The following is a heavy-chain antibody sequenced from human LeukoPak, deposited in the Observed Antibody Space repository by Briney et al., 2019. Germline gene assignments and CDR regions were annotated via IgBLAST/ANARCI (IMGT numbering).Heavy chain of an antibody. D-gene: IGHD2-2*01. CDR3: ARIGYCSSTSCLGDAFDI. J-gene: IGHJ3*02. Sequence: ASVKVSCKASGGTFSSYAISWVRQAPGQGLEWMGGIIPIFGTANYAQKFQGRVTITADESTSTAYMELSSLRSEDTAVYYCARIGYCSSTSCLGDAFDIWGQGTIVTVSS. V-gene: IGHV1-69*13. CDR1: GGTFSSYA. CDR2: IIPIFGTA.